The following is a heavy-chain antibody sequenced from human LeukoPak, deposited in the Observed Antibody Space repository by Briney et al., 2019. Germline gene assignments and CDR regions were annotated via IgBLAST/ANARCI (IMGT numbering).Heavy chain of an antibody. D-gene: IGHD3-22*01. CDR2: ISGSGGST. Sequence: PGGSLRLSCAASGFTFSSYAMSWVRQAPGKGLEWVSAISGSGGSTYYADSVKGRFTISRDNSKNTLYLQMNSLRAEDTAVYYCAKSRTRNYDSRDTIDFDYWGQGTLVTVSS. J-gene: IGHJ4*02. CDR3: AKSRTRNYDSRDTIDFDY. V-gene: IGHV3-23*01. CDR1: GFTFSSYA.